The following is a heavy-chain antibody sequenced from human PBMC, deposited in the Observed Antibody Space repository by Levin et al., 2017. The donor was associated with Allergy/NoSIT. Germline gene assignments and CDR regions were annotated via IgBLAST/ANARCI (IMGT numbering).Heavy chain of an antibody. CDR2: INPNSGGT. CDR1: GYTFTDQY. V-gene: IGHV1-2*02. D-gene: IGHD3-10*01. CDR3: ARSGIDY. Sequence: GESLKISCKASGYTFTDQYMHWVRPAPGQGLEWMGWINPNSGGTRYAQKFQGRFTMTSDTSISTAYMELSRLTSDDTAVYYCARSGIDYWGQGTQVTVSS. J-gene: IGHJ4*02.